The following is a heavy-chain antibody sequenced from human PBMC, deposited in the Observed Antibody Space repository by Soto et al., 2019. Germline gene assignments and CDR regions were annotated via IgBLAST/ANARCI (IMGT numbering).Heavy chain of an antibody. Sequence: EVKLVQSGAEVKKPGEPLRISCQASGYSFGSYWIRWVRQMPGKGLEWMGMIDPGDSESIYSPSSQGHVTFSVDASISTAYLHWRSLKASDTATYYCVRQGTDKIFGWDVWGQGTTVIVSS. D-gene: IGHD3-3*01. J-gene: IGHJ6*02. CDR2: IDPGDSES. V-gene: IGHV5-10-1*03. CDR1: GYSFGSYW. CDR3: VRQGTDKIFGWDV.